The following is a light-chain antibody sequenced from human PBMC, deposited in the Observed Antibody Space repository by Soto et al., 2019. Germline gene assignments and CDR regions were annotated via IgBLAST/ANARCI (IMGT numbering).Light chain of an antibody. J-gene: IGLJ3*02. CDR1: SSDVGDYSL. V-gene: IGLV2-11*01. CDR3: SSYSDTSHVL. Sequence: QSVLTQPRSVSGSPGESVTISCTGTSSDVGDYSLVSWYQHHPGKAPKLMIFDVTKRPSGVPDRFSGSKSGNTASLTISGLLADDEADYFCSSYSDTSHVLFGGGTKVTVL. CDR2: DVT.